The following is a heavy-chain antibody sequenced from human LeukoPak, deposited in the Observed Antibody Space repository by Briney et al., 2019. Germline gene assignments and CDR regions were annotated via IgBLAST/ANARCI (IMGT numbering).Heavy chain of an antibody. J-gene: IGHJ6*03. V-gene: IGHV3-48*01. CDR2: ISSSGNSK. CDR1: AFSFSSYG. CDR3: ARRITISGVGYYMDV. D-gene: IGHD3-3*01. Sequence: GGSLRLSCAASAFSFSSYGLNWVRQAPGKGLEWISYISSSGNSKYYADSVKGRFTVSRDNVWKSLYLQMDSLRAEDTAVYYCARRITISGVGYYMDVWGKGTTVTVSS.